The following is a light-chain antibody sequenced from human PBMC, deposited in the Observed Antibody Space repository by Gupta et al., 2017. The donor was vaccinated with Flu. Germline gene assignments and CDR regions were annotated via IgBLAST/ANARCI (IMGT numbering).Light chain of an antibody. V-gene: IGKV1-5*03. CDR3: QEYNPWT. CDR1: HSITNW. J-gene: IGKJ1*01. Sequence: QSPSTLYASVGDRVTITCRDTHSITNWLAWDQQKPGKAPKLLIYRSSTLEPGVQSRFSGTKSGTEFTLTMSSLQTDDFASYFCQEYNPWTFGQGTKVEIK. CDR2: RSS.